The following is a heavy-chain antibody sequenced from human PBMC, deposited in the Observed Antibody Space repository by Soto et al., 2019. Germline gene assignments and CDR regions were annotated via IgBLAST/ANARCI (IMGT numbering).Heavy chain of an antibody. CDR1: GYTFTGYY. CDR2: INPNSGGT. J-gene: IGHJ6*02. D-gene: IGHD1-1*01. V-gene: IGHV1-2*04. CDR3: ARDRRASLGTNYYYYYGMDV. Sequence: ASVKVSCKASGYTFTGYYMHWVRQAPGQGLEWMGWINPNSGGTNYAQKFQGWVTMTRDTSISTAYMELSRLRSDDTAVYYCARDRRASLGTNYYYYYGMDVWGQGTTVTVSS.